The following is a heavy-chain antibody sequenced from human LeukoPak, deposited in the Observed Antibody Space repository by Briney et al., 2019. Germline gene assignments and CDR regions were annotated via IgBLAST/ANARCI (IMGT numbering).Heavy chain of an antibody. CDR2: IYTSGST. CDR3: ASQTEGYSSGWYFSAAFDI. Sequence: PSETLSLTCAVYGGSFSGYYWSWIRQPAGKGLEWIGRIYTSGSTNYNPSLKSRVTMSVDTSKNQFSLKLSSVTAADTAVYYCASQTEGYSSGWYFSAAFDIWGQGTMVTVSS. CDR1: GGSFSGYY. D-gene: IGHD6-19*01. V-gene: IGHV4-59*10. J-gene: IGHJ3*02.